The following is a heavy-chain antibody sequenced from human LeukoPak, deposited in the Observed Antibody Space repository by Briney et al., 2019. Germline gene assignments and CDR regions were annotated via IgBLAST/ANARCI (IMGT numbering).Heavy chain of an antibody. Sequence: ASVKVSCKASGGTFSIYAISWVRQAPGQGLEWMGGIIPIFGTANYAQKFQGRVTITADESTSTAYMELSSLRSEDTAVYYCARGRRPGDNWNYVAFDYWGQGTLVTVSS. CDR3: ARGRRPGDNWNYVAFDY. D-gene: IGHD1-7*01. J-gene: IGHJ4*02. CDR2: IIPIFGTA. CDR1: GGTFSIYA. V-gene: IGHV1-69*13.